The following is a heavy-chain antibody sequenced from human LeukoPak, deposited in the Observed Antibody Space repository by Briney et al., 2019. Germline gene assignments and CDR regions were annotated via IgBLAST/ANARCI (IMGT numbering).Heavy chain of an antibody. V-gene: IGHV3-48*03. J-gene: IGHJ4*02. D-gene: IGHD3-3*01. CDR2: ISSSGDTI. CDR1: EFTFSSYE. Sequence: GGSLRLSCTASEFTFSSYEMNWVRQAPGKGLAWVSYISSSGDTIYYADSVKGRFTISRDNAKNSLYLQLNSLRAEDTAVYYCARVPRSSRIPIFRWGQGTLVTVSS. CDR3: ARVPRSSRIPIFR.